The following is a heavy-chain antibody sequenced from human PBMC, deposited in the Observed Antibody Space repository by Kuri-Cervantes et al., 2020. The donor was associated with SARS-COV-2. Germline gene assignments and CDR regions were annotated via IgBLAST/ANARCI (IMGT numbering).Heavy chain of an antibody. J-gene: IGHJ5*02. D-gene: IGHD3-9*01. CDR2: IIPIFGTA. Sequence: SVKVSCKASGGTFSSYAISWVRQAPGQGLEWMGGIIPIFGTANYAQKFQGRVTITADKSTSTAYMELSSLRSEDTAVYYCATEGYDILTGYYRGWFDPWGQGTLVTVSS. CDR3: ATEGYDILTGYYRGWFDP. V-gene: IGHV1-69*06. CDR1: GGTFSSYA.